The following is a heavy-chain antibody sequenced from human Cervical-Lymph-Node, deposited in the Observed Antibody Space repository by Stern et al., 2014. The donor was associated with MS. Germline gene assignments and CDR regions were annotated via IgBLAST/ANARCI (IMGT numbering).Heavy chain of an antibody. J-gene: IGHJ4*02. CDR2: FYPSDSDI. CDR3: ASSLDADYIGYFDS. Sequence: VQLVQSGAEVKKPGESLRISCSISGDSFSTYAIAWVRQMPGKGLEWIGMFYPSDSDIRYSPSFQGQVSISADQSISTAYLQWISLKASDSAIYYCASSLDADYIGYFDSWGQGTLVTVSS. D-gene: IGHD4-11*01. V-gene: IGHV5-51*03. CDR1: GDSFSTYA.